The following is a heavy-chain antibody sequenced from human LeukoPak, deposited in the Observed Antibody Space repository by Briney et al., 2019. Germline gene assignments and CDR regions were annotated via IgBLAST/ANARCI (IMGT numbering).Heavy chain of an antibody. CDR1: GFTFSSYA. J-gene: IGHJ4*02. CDR3: AKDRYYYDSSGYPHDY. Sequence: GGSLRLSCAASGFTFSSYAMSWVRQAPGKGLEWGSAISGSGGSTYYADSVKGRFTISRDNSKNTLYLQMNSLRAEDTAVYYCAKDRYYYDSSGYPHDYSGQGTLVTVSS. CDR2: ISGSGGST. D-gene: IGHD3-22*01. V-gene: IGHV3-23*01.